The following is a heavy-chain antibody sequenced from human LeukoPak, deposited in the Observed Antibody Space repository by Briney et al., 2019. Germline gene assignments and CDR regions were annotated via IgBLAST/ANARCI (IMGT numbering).Heavy chain of an antibody. J-gene: IGHJ3*02. CDR1: GGSFSGYY. Sequence: SETLSLTCAVYGGSFSGYYWSWIRQPPGKGLEWIGEINHSGSTNYNPSLNSRVTISRDTSKNHFSLELSSVTAADTAVYFCARDKGGGSGSYYSDDAFDIWGQGTMVTVSS. D-gene: IGHD3-10*01. CDR2: INHSGST. V-gene: IGHV4-34*01. CDR3: ARDKGGGSGSYYSDDAFDI.